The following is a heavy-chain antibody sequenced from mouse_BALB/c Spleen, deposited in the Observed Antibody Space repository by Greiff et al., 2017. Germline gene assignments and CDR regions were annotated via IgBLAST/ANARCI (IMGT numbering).Heavy chain of an antibody. D-gene: IGHD2-1*01. V-gene: IGHV1-12*01. CDR1: GYTFTSYN. CDR3: ARGGNGKHAMDH. Sequence: QVQLQQPGAELVKPGASVKMSCKASGYTFTSYNMHWVKQTPGQGLEWIGAIYPGNGDTSYNQKFKGKATLTADKSSSTAYMQLSSLTSEDSAVYYCARGGNGKHAMDHWGQGTSVTVSS. CDR2: IYPGNGDT. J-gene: IGHJ4*01.